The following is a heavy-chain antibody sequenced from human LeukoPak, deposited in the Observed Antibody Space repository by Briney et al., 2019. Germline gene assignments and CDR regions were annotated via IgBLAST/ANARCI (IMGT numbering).Heavy chain of an antibody. CDR2: IIPIFGTA. Sequence: ASVKVSCKASGGTFSSYAISWVRQAPGQGLEWMGGIIPIFGTANYAQKFQGRLTITTDESTSTAYMELSSLRSEDTAVYYCARGAGYSIVNWFDPWGQGTLVTVSS. V-gene: IGHV1-69*05. J-gene: IGHJ5*02. CDR1: GGTFSSYA. CDR3: ARGAGYSIVNWFDP. D-gene: IGHD6-13*01.